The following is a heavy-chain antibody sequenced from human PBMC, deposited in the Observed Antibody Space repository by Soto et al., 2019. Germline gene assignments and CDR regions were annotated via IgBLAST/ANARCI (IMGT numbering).Heavy chain of an antibody. CDR3: ASYDYDSSGYYNP. CDR1: GGSISSYY. Sequence: SETLSLTCTVSGGSISSYYWSWIRQPPGKGLEWIGYIYYSGSTNYNPSLKSRVTISVDTSKNQFSLKLSSVTAADTAVYYCASYDYDSSGYYNPWGQGTLVTVSS. D-gene: IGHD3-22*01. CDR2: IYYSGST. J-gene: IGHJ5*02. V-gene: IGHV4-59*01.